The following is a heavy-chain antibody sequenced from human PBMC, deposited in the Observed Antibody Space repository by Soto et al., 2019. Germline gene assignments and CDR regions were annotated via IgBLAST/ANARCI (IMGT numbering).Heavy chain of an antibody. D-gene: IGHD3-3*01. CDR2: ISSSSSTI. V-gene: IGHV3-48*01. CDR3: ARDGVRFLEWLPRANYYMDV. CDR1: GFTFSSYS. J-gene: IGHJ6*03. Sequence: PGGSLRLSCAASGFTFSSYSMNWVRQAPGKGLEWVSYISSSSSTIYYADSVKGRFTISRDNAKNSLYLQMNSLRAEDTAVYYCARDGVRFLEWLPRANYYMDVWGKGTTVTVSS.